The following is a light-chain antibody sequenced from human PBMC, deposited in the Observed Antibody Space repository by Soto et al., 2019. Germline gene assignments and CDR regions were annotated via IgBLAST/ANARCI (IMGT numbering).Light chain of an antibody. J-gene: IGKJ5*01. CDR2: AAS. Sequence: IQMTQSPSALSASVGDRVPITCRASQTISSSLNWYQQKPGKAPKLLIYAASSLQSGVPSRFSGSGYGTDFTLTISSLQPDDFATYYCQQYNSYPYTFGQGTRLEIK. CDR1: QTISSS. V-gene: IGKV1-5*01. CDR3: QQYNSYPYT.